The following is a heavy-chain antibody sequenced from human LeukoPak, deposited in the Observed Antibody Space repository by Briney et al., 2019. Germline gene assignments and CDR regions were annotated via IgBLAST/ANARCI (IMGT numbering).Heavy chain of an antibody. J-gene: IGHJ6*03. V-gene: IGHV1-2*02. D-gene: IGHD6-13*01. CDR1: GYTFTGYY. CDR3: ARDSAAAVSWYMDV. Sequence: GASVKVSCKASGYTFTGYYMHWVRQAPGQGLEWMGWINPNSGGTNYAQKFQGRVTMTRDTSISTAYMELSRLRSDDTAVYYCARDSAAAVSWYMDVWGKGTTVTVSS. CDR2: INPNSGGT.